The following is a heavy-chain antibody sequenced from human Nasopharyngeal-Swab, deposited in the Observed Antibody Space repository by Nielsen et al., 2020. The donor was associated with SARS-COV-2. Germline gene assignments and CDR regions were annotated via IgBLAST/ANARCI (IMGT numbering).Heavy chain of an antibody. V-gene: IGHV4-34*01. CDR2: INHSDRT. D-gene: IGHD5-12*01. Sequence: LETLSLTCGVSGGSFNEYYWSWIRQSPDKGLEWIGEINHSDRTIYNPSLKSRLTISVDTSKSQFSLELRSVTATDTAVYYCARSTWIPLDSWGPGTLVTVSS. CDR3: ARSTWIPLDS. CDR1: GGSFNEYY. J-gene: IGHJ4*02.